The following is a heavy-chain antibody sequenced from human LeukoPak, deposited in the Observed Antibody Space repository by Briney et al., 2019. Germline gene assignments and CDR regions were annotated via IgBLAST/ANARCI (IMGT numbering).Heavy chain of an antibody. CDR1: GYTSTSYY. CDR2: INPSGGST. J-gene: IGHJ6*03. V-gene: IGHV1-46*01. CDR3: ARDGHMDV. Sequence: ASPKVSCKASGYTSTSYYTHSVRQAPGQGLEWMGIINPSGGSTSYAQKFQGRVTMTRDMSTSTVYMELSSLRSEDTAVYYCARDGHMDVWGKGTTVTVSS.